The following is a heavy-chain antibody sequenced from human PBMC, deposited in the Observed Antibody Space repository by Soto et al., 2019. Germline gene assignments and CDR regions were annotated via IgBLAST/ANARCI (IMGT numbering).Heavy chain of an antibody. V-gene: IGHV3-23*01. J-gene: IGHJ4*02. CDR2: ISGSGGST. CDR1: GFTFSSYA. CDR3: AKDPWYSSSYHLFDY. Sequence: GGSLRLSCAASGFTFSSYAMSWVRQAPGKGLEWVSAISGSGGSTYYADSVKGRFTISRDNSKNTLYRQMNSLRSEDTAVYYCAKDPWYSSSYHLFDYWGQGTLVTVSS. D-gene: IGHD6-13*01.